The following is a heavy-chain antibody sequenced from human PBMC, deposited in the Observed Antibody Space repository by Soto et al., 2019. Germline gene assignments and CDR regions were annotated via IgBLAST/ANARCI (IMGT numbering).Heavy chain of an antibody. D-gene: IGHD1-26*01. J-gene: IGHJ2*01. CDR2: LNQDGSQK. V-gene: IGHV3-7*03. Sequence: EVHLVESGGGLVLPGGSLRLSCAASGFTFTDYWMSWVRQAPGKGLEWVANLNQDGSQKNCVDSLKGRFTISRDNAKSSVYLQLNSLRAEDTAVYYCARVGYDFPLVKWELRPGEGVDHWYFDLWGRGTLVTVSS. CDR3: ARVGYDFPLVKWELRPGEGVDHWYFDL. CDR1: GFTFTDYW.